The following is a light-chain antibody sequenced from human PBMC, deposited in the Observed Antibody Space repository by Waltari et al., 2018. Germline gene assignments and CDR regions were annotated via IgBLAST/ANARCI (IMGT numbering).Light chain of an antibody. CDR3: ASWDGSLAAYV. J-gene: IGLJ1*01. Sequence: QSVLTQPPSASGTPGQRVTISCSGGASNIGSNAVNWYQHLPGAAPKLVILHICQRPSGISDRFSVSTSGASASLAISGLQSADEADYYCASWDGSLAAYVFGGGTKVTV. V-gene: IGLV1-44*01. CDR2: HIC. CDR1: ASNIGSNA.